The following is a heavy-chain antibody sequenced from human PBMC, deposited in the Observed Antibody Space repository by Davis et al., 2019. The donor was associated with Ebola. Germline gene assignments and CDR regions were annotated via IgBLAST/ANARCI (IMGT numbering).Heavy chain of an antibody. J-gene: IGHJ3*02. CDR1: GYRFTSYW. V-gene: IGHV5-51*06. CDR2: IYPGDSDI. CDR3: ALIPYRSRWNDGFDI. Sequence: GESLKISCKSSGYRFTSYWIGWVRQMSGRGLEWMGVIYPGDSDITYSPSFEGQITISVDRAISTAYLQWRSLKASDTAMYYCALIPYRSRWNDGFDIWGQGTMVTVSS. D-gene: IGHD1-1*01.